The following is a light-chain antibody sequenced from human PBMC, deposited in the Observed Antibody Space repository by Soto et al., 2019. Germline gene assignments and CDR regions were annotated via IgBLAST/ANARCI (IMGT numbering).Light chain of an antibody. V-gene: IGKV3-20*01. CDR2: CAS. J-gene: IGKJ1*01. Sequence: ESVLTQSPGTLSLSPGERATLSCRASQSVSSSYLAWYQQKPGQAPRLLIYCASSRATGIPDRFSGSGSGTDFTLTISRLEPEDFAVYYCQQYGSSPTWTFGQGTKVEIK. CDR1: QSVSSSY. CDR3: QQYGSSPTWT.